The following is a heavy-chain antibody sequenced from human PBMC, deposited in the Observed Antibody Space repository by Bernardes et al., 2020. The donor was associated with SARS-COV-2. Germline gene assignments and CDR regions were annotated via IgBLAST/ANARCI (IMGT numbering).Heavy chain of an antibody. Sequence: GGSLRLSCSASGFTFKNYAMHWVRQAPGKGLEYVSAISHNSDSTDYRDSVKGRFRISRDNSRNNLYLQMRSLREEDTAVYCCVKDAHQWFEVPLFEFWGPGSLVVVAS. J-gene: IGHJ4*02. CDR1: GFTFKNYA. V-gene: IGHV3-64D*06. CDR3: VKDAHQWFEVPLFEF. D-gene: IGHD2-8*01. CDR2: ISHNSDST.